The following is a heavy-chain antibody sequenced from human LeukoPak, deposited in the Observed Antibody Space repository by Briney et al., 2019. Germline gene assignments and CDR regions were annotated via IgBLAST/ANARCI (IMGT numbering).Heavy chain of an antibody. CDR2: IYSGGST. J-gene: IGHJ4*02. V-gene: IGHV3-53*01. Sequence: GGSLRLSCAASGFTVSSNYMSWVRQAPGKGLEWVSVIYSGGSTYYADSVKGRFTISRDNSKNTLYLQMNSLRAEDTAVYYCARGVSGSGSSIFDYWGQGTLVTVSS. D-gene: IGHD3-10*01. CDR1: GFTVSSNY. CDR3: ARGVSGSGSSIFDY.